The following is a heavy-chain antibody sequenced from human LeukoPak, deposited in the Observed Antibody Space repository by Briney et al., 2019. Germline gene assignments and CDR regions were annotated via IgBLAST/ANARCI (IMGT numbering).Heavy chain of an antibody. V-gene: IGHV3-53*01. CDR2: IYSGGST. D-gene: IGHD6-19*01. CDR3: ARGVEVAGRFDY. J-gene: IGHJ4*02. CDR1: GFTVSSNY. Sequence: GGSLRLSCAASGFTVSSNYMSWVRQAPGKGLEWVSVIYSGGSTYYADSVKGRFTISRDNSKNTLYLQMNSLRAGDTAVYYCARGVEVAGRFDYWGQGTLVTVSS.